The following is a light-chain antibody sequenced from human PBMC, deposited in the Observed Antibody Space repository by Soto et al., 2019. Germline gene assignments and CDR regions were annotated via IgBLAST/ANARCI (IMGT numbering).Light chain of an antibody. J-gene: IGLJ1*01. CDR2: DVS. V-gene: IGLV2-14*03. CDR3: YSYTSSNTDV. CDR1: SSDVGGYNY. Sequence: QSALTQPASVSGSPGQSITISCTGTSSDVGGYNYVSWYQHHPGKVPQLMIYDVSNRPSGVSNRFSGSKSGNTASLTISGLQAEDEADYYCYSYTSSNTDVVGTGTKLTVL.